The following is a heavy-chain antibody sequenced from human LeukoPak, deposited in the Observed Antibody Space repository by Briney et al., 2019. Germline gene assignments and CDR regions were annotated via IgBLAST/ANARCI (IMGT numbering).Heavy chain of an antibody. D-gene: IGHD7-27*01. CDR2: INHSGST. V-gene: IGHV4-39*07. CDR1: GGSISSSSYY. Sequence: PSETLSLTCTVSGGSISSSSYYWGWIRQPPGKGLEWIGEINHSGSTNYNPSLKSRVTISVDTSKNQFSLKLSSVTAADTAVYYCAREATTLGIEDYWGQGTLVTVSS. J-gene: IGHJ4*02. CDR3: AREATTLGIEDY.